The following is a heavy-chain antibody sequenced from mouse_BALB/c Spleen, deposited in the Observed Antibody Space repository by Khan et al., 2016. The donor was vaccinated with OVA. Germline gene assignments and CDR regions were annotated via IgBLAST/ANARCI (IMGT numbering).Heavy chain of an antibody. CDR3: ARRTTVYAIDY. Sequence: QVQLQQSGAELARPGASVKMSCKASGYTFTSNTMHWIRQRPGQGLEWIGYINPSSDYNNFNQKFKDKATLTADKSSSTAYMQLSRLTSEDSAVXYRARRTTVYAIDYLGQGTSVTVSS. V-gene: IGHV1-4*01. CDR1: GYTFTSNT. D-gene: IGHD1-1*01. J-gene: IGHJ4*01. CDR2: INPSSDYN.